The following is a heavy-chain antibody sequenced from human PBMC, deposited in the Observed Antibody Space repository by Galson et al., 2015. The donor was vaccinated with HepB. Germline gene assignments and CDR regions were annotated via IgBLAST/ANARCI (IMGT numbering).Heavy chain of an antibody. J-gene: IGHJ3*02. Sequence: CAISGDSVSSNSASWNWIRQSPSRGLEWLGRTYYRSKWYNDYAVSVKSRITINPDTSKNQFSLQLNSMIPEDTAVYYCARIVGPNYIGWAVDIWGQGTMVTVSS. CDR3: ARIVGPNYIGWAVDI. D-gene: IGHD2-15*01. CDR2: TYYRSKWYN. V-gene: IGHV6-1*01. CDR1: GDSVSSNSAS.